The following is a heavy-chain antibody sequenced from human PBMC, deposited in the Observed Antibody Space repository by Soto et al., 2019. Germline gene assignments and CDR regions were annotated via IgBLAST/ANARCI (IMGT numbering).Heavy chain of an antibody. CDR3: VKDGSSGWPYYYGLDV. V-gene: IGHV3-30*18. D-gene: IGHD6-19*01. CDR2: ISYDGRNK. Sequence: QVQLVESGGGGVQPGRSLRLSCAASGFTFSSYGMHWVHQAPGKGLEWVAVISYDGRNKYYADSVKGRFTISRDNSKNTLDLQMSSLRAEDTAVYYCVKDGSSGWPYYYGLDVWGQGTTVTVSS. J-gene: IGHJ6*02. CDR1: GFTFSSYG.